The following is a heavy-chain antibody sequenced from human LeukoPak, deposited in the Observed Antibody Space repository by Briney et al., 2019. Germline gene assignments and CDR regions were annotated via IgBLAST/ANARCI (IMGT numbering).Heavy chain of an antibody. J-gene: IGHJ6*02. V-gene: IGHV1-2*02. CDR3: ARAHDCSSTSCYKGVGYYYYGMDV. Sequence: GASVKVSCKASGYTFTGYYMHWVRQAPGQGLEWMGWINPNSGGTNYAQKFQGRVTMTRDTSISTAYMELSRLRSDDTAVHYCARAHDCSSTSCYKGVGYYYYGMDVWGQGTTVTVSS. CDR2: INPNSGGT. D-gene: IGHD2-2*02. CDR1: GYTFTGYY.